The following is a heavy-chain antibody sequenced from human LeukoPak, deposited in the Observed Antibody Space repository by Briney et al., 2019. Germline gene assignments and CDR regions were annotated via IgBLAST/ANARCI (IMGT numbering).Heavy chain of an antibody. Sequence: SETLSLTCTVSGGSISGYFWSWIRQPPGKGLEWIGYIYYSGSTNYNPSLKSRVTISVDTSKNQFSLKLGSVTAADTAVYYCARLGSGSDIDYWGQGTLVTVSS. CDR3: ARLGSGSDIDY. J-gene: IGHJ4*02. D-gene: IGHD1-26*01. CDR1: GGSISGYF. CDR2: IYYSGST. V-gene: IGHV4-59*08.